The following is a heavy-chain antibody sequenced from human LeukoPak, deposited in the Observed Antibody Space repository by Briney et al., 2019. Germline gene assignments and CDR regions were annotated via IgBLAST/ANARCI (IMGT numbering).Heavy chain of an antibody. CDR1: GYTFTSYG. V-gene: IGHV1-18*01. CDR3: ARSPAAGTIHYYYYMDV. D-gene: IGHD6-13*01. CDR2: ISAYNGNT. Sequence: ASVKVSCKASGYTFTSYGISWVRQAPGQGLEWMGWISAYNGNTNYAQKLQGRVTMTTDTSTSTAYMELRSLRSDDTAVYYCARSPAAGTIHYYYYMDVWGQGTVVTVSS. J-gene: IGHJ6*03.